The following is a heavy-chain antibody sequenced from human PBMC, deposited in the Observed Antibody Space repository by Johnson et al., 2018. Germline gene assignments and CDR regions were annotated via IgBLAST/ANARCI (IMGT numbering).Heavy chain of an antibody. CDR2: ISGSGNNT. CDR3: AKSPRGVVPEAFDI. Sequence: VQLVESGGGLVQPGGSLRLSCAASGFTFSSYAMSWVRQAPGKGLEWVSVISGSGNNTYYADSVKGRFTISRDNSKNTLNLQMNSLRAEDTAIYYCAKSPRGVVPEAFDIWGQGTMVTVSS. J-gene: IGHJ3*02. D-gene: IGHD3-10*01. V-gene: IGHV3-23*04. CDR1: GFTFSSYA.